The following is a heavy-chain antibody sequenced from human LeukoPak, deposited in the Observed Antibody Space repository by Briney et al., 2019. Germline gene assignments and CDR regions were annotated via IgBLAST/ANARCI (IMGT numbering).Heavy chain of an antibody. J-gene: IGHJ3*02. CDR1: GFNYSSYT. V-gene: IGHV3-48*04. CDR3: ARRCSSSCRAFDI. D-gene: IGHD6-13*01. CDR2: ISASRGIT. Sequence: GGSLRLSCAASGFNYSSYTMNWVRQAPGMGLEWLSYISASRGITYYADSVKGRFTISRDNAKNSLYLQMNSLRAEDTAVYYCARRCSSSCRAFDIWGQGTMVTVSS.